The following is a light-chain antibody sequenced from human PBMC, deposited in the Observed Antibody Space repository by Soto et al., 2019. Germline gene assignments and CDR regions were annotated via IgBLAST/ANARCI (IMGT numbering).Light chain of an antibody. Sequence: EIVLTQSPGTLSLSPGERATLSCRASQSVGNDYLAWYQQKPGQPPRLLIYQASRRATGIPDRFSGSGSGADFTLTISRPEPEDFAVYYCHQYAYAPLTFGGGTKVEIK. CDR2: QAS. V-gene: IGKV3-20*01. CDR1: QSVGNDY. CDR3: HQYAYAPLT. J-gene: IGKJ4*01.